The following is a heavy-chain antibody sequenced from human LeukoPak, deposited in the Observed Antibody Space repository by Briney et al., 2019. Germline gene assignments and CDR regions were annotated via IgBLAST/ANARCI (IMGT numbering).Heavy chain of an antibody. J-gene: IGHJ4*02. V-gene: IGHV1-18*01. D-gene: IGHD2-2*01. CDR3: AIVHCSSTSCRRFDY. CDR2: ISAYNGNT. Sequence: ASVKVSCKASGYTFTSYGISWVRQAPGQGLEWMGWISAYNGNTNYAQKLQGRVTMTTDTSTSTAYMELRSLRSDDTAVYYCAIVHCSSTSCRRFDYWGQGTLVTVSS. CDR1: GYTFTSYG.